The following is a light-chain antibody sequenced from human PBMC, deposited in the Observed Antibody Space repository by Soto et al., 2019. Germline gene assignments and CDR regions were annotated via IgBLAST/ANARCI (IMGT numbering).Light chain of an antibody. CDR2: DAS. J-gene: IGKJ4*01. Sequence: EIVLTQSSGTLSLSPGERATLSCRASQTVAKNYLAWYQQQPGQAPRLLIYDASTRATGIPDRFTGSGSATDFTLTINRLEPEDFAVYYCQQYASAPLTFGGGTKVEIK. CDR3: QQYASAPLT. CDR1: QTVAKNY. V-gene: IGKV3-20*01.